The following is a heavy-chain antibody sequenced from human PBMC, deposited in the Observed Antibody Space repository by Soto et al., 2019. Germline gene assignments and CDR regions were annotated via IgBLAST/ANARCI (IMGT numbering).Heavy chain of an antibody. CDR1: GGSISSGGYS. CDR2: IYHSGST. J-gene: IGHJ4*02. D-gene: IGHD3-22*01. CDR3: ASGAPVVNDY. V-gene: IGHV4-30-2*01. Sequence: SETLSLTCAVSGGSISSGGYSWSWIRQPPGKGLEWIGYIYHSGSTYYNPSLKSRVTISVDRSKNQFSLKLSSVTAADTAVYYCASGAPVVNDYWGQGNLVTVSS.